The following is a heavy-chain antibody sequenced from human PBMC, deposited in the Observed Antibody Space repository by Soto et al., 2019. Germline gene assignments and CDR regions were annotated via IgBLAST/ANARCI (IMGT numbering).Heavy chain of an antibody. CDR1: GGTFSSYA. D-gene: IGHD5-18*01. J-gene: IGHJ4*02. CDR2: IIPIFGTA. CDR3: AGRLTRGYSYGYPLDY. V-gene: IGHV1-69*12. Sequence: QVQLVQSGAGVKKPGSSVKVSCKASGGTFSSYAISWVRQAPGQGLEWMGGIIPIFGTANYAQKFQGRVTITADESTSTAYMELSSLRSEDTAVYYCAGRLTRGYSYGYPLDYWGQGTLVTVSS.